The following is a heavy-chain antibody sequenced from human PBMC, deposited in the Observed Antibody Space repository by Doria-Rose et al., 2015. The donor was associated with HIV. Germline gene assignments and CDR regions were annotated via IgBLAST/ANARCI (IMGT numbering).Heavy chain of an antibody. D-gene: IGHD1-26*01. Sequence: QVQLQESGPGLVKPSETLSLTCSVSGGPISHYYWSWIRQPPGKGLEYIGDIFYTGSTNYSPSLKSQVSISIDTSKSKFSLRLSSVTAADTAVYYCARVLSGTYDYWGQGTLVTVSS. V-gene: IGHV4-59*01. CDR2: IFYTGST. CDR1: GGPISHYY. J-gene: IGHJ4*02. CDR3: ARVLSGTYDY.